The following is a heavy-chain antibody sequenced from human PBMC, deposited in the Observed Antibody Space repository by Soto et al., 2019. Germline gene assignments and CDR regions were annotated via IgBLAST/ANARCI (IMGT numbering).Heavy chain of an antibody. CDR2: IYYSGST. Sequence: SETLSLTCTVSGGSISSYYWSWIRQPPGKGLEWIGYIYYSGSTNYNPSLKSRVTISVDTSKNQFSLKLSSVTAADTAVYYCARDPITMIRGVHYYYGMDVWGQGTTVTVSS. D-gene: IGHD3-22*01. J-gene: IGHJ6*02. CDR3: ARDPITMIRGVHYYYGMDV. V-gene: IGHV4-59*01. CDR1: GGSISSYY.